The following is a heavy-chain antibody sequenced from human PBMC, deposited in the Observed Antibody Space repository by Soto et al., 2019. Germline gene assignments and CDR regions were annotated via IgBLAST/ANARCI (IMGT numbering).Heavy chain of an antibody. J-gene: IGHJ4*02. CDR3: AKATDYYGSGSNLDY. Sequence: EVQLLESGGGLVQPGGSLRLSCAASGFTFSSYAMSWVRQAPGKGLELVSAISGSGGSTYYADSVKGRFTISRDNSKNTLYLQMNSLRAEDTAVYYCAKATDYYGSGSNLDYWGQGTLVTVSS. V-gene: IGHV3-23*01. D-gene: IGHD3-10*01. CDR2: ISGSGGST. CDR1: GFTFSSYA.